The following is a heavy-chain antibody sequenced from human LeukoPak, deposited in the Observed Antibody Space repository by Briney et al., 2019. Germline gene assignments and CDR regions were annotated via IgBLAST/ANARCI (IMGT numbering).Heavy chain of an antibody. CDR2: ISGSGGST. CDR3: AKENSEYDFWSGYYKDY. CDR1: GFTFSSYA. Sequence: GGSLRLSCAASGFTFSSYAMSWVRQAPGKGLEWVSAISGSGGSTYYADSVKGRFTISRDNSKNTLYLQMNSLRAEDTAVYYCAKENSEYDFWSGYYKDYWGQGTLVTVSS. D-gene: IGHD3-3*01. V-gene: IGHV3-23*01. J-gene: IGHJ4*02.